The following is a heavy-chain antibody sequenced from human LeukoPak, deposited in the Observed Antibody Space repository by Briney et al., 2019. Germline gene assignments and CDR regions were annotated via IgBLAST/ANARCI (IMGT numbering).Heavy chain of an antibody. Sequence: SETLSLTCTVSGGSISSYYWSWIRQPPGEGLEWIGSMYYTGNTHYSPSLKSRVTLSVDTSKNQFSLELNSVTAADTAVYYCARLYYGMDVWGQGTTVTVSS. CDR2: MYYTGNT. J-gene: IGHJ6*02. CDR3: ARLYYGMDV. CDR1: GGSISSYY. V-gene: IGHV4-59*08.